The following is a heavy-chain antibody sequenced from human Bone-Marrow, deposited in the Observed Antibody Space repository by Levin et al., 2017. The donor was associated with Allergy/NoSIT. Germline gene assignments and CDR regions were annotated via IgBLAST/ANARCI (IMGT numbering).Heavy chain of an antibody. Sequence: SCSVSGGSISNSYWSWIRQAPGKGLEWIGYIKNSGTTKYNPSLNRRVTISADTSKNQVSLRLTSVTAADTAVYYCASLGYTISYYDYAMDVWGQGTTVTVSS. V-gene: IGHV4-59*01. CDR2: IKNSGTT. CDR1: GGSISNSY. CDR3: ASLGYTISYYDYAMDV. D-gene: IGHD5-12*01. J-gene: IGHJ6*02.